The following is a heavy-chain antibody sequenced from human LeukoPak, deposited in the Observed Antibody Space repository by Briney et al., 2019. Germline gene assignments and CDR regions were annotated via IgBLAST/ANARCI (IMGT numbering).Heavy chain of an antibody. CDR2: FDPEDGET. D-gene: IGHD2-2*01. CDR3: ARFSYCSSTSCYRERYYYMDV. CDR1: GYTLTELS. V-gene: IGHV1-24*01. Sequence: ASVKVSCKVSGYTLTELSMHWVRQAPGKGLEWMGGFDPEDGETVYAQKFQGRVTMTEDTSTDTAYMELSSLRAEDTAVYYCARFSYCSSTSCYRERYYYMDVWGKGTTVTVSS. J-gene: IGHJ6*03.